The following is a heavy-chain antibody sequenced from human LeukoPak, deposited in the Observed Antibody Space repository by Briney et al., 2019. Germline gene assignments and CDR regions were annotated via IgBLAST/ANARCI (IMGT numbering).Heavy chain of an antibody. J-gene: IGHJ4*02. CDR3: GSSEDGYLDY. D-gene: IGHD5-24*01. CDR2: ISLDGSTT. Sequence: GGSLRLSCAGPGFTFSRHWMHWVRQAPGKGLVWVSRISLDGSTTLYSDSVRGQFTISRDNAKNTLYLQMNSLGAEDTAVYYSGSSEDGYLDYWGQGTRVSVSS. V-gene: IGHV3-74*01. CDR1: GFTFSRHW.